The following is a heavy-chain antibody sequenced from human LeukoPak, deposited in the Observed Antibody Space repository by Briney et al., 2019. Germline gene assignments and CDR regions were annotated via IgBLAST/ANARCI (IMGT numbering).Heavy chain of an antibody. J-gene: IGHJ5*02. D-gene: IGHD4-17*01. V-gene: IGHV3-23*01. CDR2: ISGSGGST. CDR1: GFTFSSYA. CDR3: ARGSVDGDYLFS. Sequence: PGGSLRLSCAASGFTFSSYAMSWVRQAPGKGLEWVSAISGSGGSTYYADSVKGRFTISRDNSKNTLYLQMNSLRAEDTAVYYCARGSVDGDYLFSWGQGTLVTVSS.